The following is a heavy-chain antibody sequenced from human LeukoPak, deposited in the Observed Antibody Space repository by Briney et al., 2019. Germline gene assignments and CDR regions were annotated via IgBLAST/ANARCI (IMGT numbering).Heavy chain of an antibody. J-gene: IGHJ4*02. V-gene: IGHV4-31*03. Sequence: SETLSLTCTVSGGSISSGGYYWSWIRQHPGKGLEWIGYIYYSGSTNYNPSLKSRVNISVDTSKNQFSLKLSSVTAADTAVYYCARGIGPRLYSSSSVLPYYFDYWGQGTLVTVSS. CDR3: ARGIGPRLYSSSSVLPYYFDY. D-gene: IGHD6-6*01. CDR2: IYYSGST. CDR1: GGSISSGGYY.